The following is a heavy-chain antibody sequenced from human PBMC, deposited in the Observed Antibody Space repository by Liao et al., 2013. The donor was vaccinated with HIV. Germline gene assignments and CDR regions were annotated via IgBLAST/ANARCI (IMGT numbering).Heavy chain of an antibody. Sequence: QVQLQESGPGLVKPSETLSLTCTVSGGSISPYYWSWIRQPPGKGLESIGYIYYTGSTNYDPSLKSRVSISVDTSKNQFSLRLSSVTAADTAVYYCARIFKSGGGNYYFLDYWGQGTLVTVSS. V-gene: IGHV4-59*01. CDR3: ARIFKSGGGNYYFLDY. D-gene: IGHD1-26*01. CDR2: IYYTGST. CDR1: GGSISPYY. J-gene: IGHJ4*02.